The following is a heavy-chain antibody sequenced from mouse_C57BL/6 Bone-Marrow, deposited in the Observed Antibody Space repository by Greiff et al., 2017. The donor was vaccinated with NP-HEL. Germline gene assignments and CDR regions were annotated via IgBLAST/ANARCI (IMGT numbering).Heavy chain of an antibody. CDR1: GYTFTSYW. V-gene: IGHV1-69*01. D-gene: IGHD1-1*01. Sequence: QVQLQQPGAELVMPGASVKLSCKASGYTFTSYWMHWVKQRPGQGLEWIGEIDPSDSYTNYNQKFKGKSTLTVDKSSSTAYMQLSSLTSEDSAVYYCARKSPYYYGSSYNYAMDYWGQGTSVTVSS. J-gene: IGHJ4*01. CDR2: IDPSDSYT. CDR3: ARKSPYYYGSSYNYAMDY.